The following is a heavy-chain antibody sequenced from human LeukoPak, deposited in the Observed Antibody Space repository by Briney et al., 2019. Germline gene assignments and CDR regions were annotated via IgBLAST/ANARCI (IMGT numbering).Heavy chain of an antibody. CDR2: ISGSGGSR. CDR1: GFTFSSYA. CDR3: AKTIIAARPFKAFDY. Sequence: GGSLRLSCAASGFTFSSYAMSWVRQAPGKGLEWVSAISGSGGSRYYADSVKGRFTISRDNSKNTLYLQMNSLRAEDTAVYYCAKTIIAARPFKAFDYWGQGTLVTVSS. J-gene: IGHJ4*02. D-gene: IGHD6-6*01. V-gene: IGHV3-23*01.